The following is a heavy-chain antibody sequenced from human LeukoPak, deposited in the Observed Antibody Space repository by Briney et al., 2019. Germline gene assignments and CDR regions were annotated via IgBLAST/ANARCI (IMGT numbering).Heavy chain of an antibody. D-gene: IGHD3-10*01. J-gene: IGHJ4*02. V-gene: IGHV3-23*01. CDR1: GFTFSSYA. Sequence: PGGSLRLSCAASGFTFSSYAMSWVRQAPGKGLEWVSAISGSGGSTYYADSVKGRFTISRDNSKNTLYLQMNSLRAEDTAVYYCAENSGGVSRYYFDYWGQGTLVTVSS. CDR2: ISGSGGST. CDR3: AENSGGVSRYYFDY.